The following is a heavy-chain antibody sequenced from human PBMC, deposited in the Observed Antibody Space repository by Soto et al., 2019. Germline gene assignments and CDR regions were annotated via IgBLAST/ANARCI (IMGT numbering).Heavy chain of an antibody. CDR1: EFNISNLG. V-gene: IGHV3-33*01. CDR3: AREREVATDIDY. Sequence: RHPYTASEFNISNLGIHRVRKAPGKGLEWVAVIWYDGSNKYYADSVKGRFTISRDNSKNTLYLQMNSLRAEDTAVYYCAREREVATDIDYWGQGTLVTVSS. D-gene: IGHD5-12*01. CDR2: IWYDGSNK. J-gene: IGHJ4*02.